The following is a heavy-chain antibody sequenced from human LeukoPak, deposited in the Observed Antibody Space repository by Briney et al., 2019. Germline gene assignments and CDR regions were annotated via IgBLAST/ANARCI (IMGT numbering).Heavy chain of an antibody. CDR3: SRSDGASDFDY. D-gene: IGHD5-24*01. V-gene: IGHV6-1*01. J-gene: IGHJ4*02. Sequence: SQTLSLTCAISGDSVSSNRASWTWIRQSPSRGLEWLGRTYYRSKWYNDYVVSLKSRISINPDTSKNQFSLQLNSVTPEDTAVYYCSRSDGASDFDYWGQGTLVTVSS. CDR1: GDSVSSNRAS. CDR2: TYYRSKWYN.